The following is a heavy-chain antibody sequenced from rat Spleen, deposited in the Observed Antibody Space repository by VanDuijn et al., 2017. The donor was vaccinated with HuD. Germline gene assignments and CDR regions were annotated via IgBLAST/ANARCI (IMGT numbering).Heavy chain of an antibody. Sequence: QVQLKESGPGLVQPSQTLSLTCTVSGFSLTSNSVNWVRQPPGKGLEWVGAIWSSGLTDFNSALKSRLSITRDTSKSQVFLKMNSLQTEDTAIYFCTRNRYRYTSGYVMDAWGQGVSVTVSS. CDR1: GFSLTSNS. CDR2: IWSSGLT. J-gene: IGHJ4*01. CDR3: TRNRYRYTSGYVMDA. D-gene: IGHD1-5*01. V-gene: IGHV2-1*01.